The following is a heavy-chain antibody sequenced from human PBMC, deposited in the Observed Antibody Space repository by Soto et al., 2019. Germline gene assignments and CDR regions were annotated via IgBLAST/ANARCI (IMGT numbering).Heavy chain of an antibody. CDR1: GFTCSDYA. D-gene: IGHD3-9*01. CDR3: AKGGALDFDLNWFDP. V-gene: IGHV3-23*01. CDR2: ISGSGGST. J-gene: IGHJ5*02. Sequence: DVLLLESGGGLVQPGGSLRLSCAASGFTCSDYAMNWVRQAPGEGLEWFSTISGSGGSTYYADSVRGLFTISRDNPKNTLYLQVNSLRPDDTAVYYCAKGGALDFDLNWFDPWGQGTPVTVSS.